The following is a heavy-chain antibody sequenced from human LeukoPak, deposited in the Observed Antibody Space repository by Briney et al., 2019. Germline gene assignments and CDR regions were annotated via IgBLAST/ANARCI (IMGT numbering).Heavy chain of an antibody. CDR1: GFTFSSYG. CDR3: AKDPYSSSPECYYFDY. D-gene: IGHD6-13*01. V-gene: IGHV3-33*06. Sequence: GGSLRLSCAASGFTFSSYGMHWVRQAPGKGLEWVEVIWYDGSNKYYADSVKGGFTISKDNSKNTLYLQMNSLRDEDTAVYYCAKDPYSSSPECYYFDYWGQGTLVTVSS. J-gene: IGHJ4*02. CDR2: IWYDGSNK.